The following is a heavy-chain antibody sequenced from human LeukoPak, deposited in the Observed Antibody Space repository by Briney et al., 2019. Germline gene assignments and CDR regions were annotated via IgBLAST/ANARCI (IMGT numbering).Heavy chain of an antibody. V-gene: IGHV1-69-2*01. CDR2: VDPADGEA. CDR1: GDTFTDYY. J-gene: IGHJ4*02. CDR3: VRGGYCASDNCYVH. D-gene: IGHD2-2*01. Sequence: ATVKVSCKASGDTFTDYYMHWVVQAPGKGLEWMGRVDPADGEAAYAQKFQGRVTITADPSRGTAYMELTSLRSEDTAMYFCVRGGYCASDNCYVHRGQGTLVTVSS.